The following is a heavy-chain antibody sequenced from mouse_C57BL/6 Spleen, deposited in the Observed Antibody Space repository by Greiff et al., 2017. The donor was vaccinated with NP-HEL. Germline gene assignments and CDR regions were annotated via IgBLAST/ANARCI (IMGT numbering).Heavy chain of an antibody. CDR1: GFTFSNYW. CDR3: TGDSPAWFAY. CDR2: IRLKSDNYAT. V-gene: IGHV6-3*01. Sequence: EVQLVESGGGLVQPGGSMKLSCVASGFTFSNYWMNWVRQSPEKGLEWVAQIRLKSDNYATHYAESVQGRFTISIDDSKSSVYLQMNNLRAEDTGIYYCTGDSPAWFAYWGQGTLVTVSA. D-gene: IGHD3-2*01. J-gene: IGHJ3*01.